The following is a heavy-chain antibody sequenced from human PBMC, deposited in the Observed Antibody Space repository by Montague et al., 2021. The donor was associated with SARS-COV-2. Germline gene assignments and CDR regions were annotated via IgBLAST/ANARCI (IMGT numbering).Heavy chain of an antibody. CDR2: ITGSGGGT. J-gene: IGHJ4*02. V-gene: IGHV3-23*01. CDR3: AKEGDYVWGSYRSAFDY. CDR1: GFTFSSYA. D-gene: IGHD3-16*02. Sequence: GSLRLSCAASGFTFSSYAMSWVRQAPGKGLEWVSSITGSGGGTDYADSVKGRFTISRDNSRNTLYLQMNSLRAEDTAIYYCAKEGDYVWGSYRSAFDYWGQGTLVTVSS.